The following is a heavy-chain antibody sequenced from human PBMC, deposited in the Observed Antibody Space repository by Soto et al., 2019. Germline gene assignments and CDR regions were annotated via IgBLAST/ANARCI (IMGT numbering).Heavy chain of an antibody. CDR3: ARACVNGICYTQGLDL. CDR1: GGSISSSNW. J-gene: IGHJ4*02. D-gene: IGHD2-8*01. CDR2: IHHSGIS. V-gene: IGHV4-4*02. Sequence: QVQLQESGPGLVKPSGTLSLTCGVSGGSISSSNWWSWVRQPPGKGLEWIGEIHHSGISKYNPSLQSRLTISLDKSKNHFSLQLTSVTAADTAVYYCARACVNGICYTQGLDLWGQGTLVLVSS.